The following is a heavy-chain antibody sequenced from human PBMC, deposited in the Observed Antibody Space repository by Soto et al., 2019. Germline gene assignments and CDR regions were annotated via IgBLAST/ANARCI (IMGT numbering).Heavy chain of an antibody. D-gene: IGHD5-12*01. J-gene: IGHJ4*02. CDR3: ARHVEMATIVESDY. CDR1: GGTFSSYA. V-gene: IGHV1-69*13. CDR2: IIPIFGTA. Sequence: GASVKVSCKASGGTFSSYAISWVRQAPGQGLEWMGGIIPIFGTANYAQKFQGRVTITADESTSTAYMELSSLRSEDTAVYYCARHVEMATIVESDYWGQGTLVTVSS.